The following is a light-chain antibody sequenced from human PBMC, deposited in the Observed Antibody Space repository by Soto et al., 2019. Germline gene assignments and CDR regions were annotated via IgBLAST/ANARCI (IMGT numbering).Light chain of an antibody. CDR1: SSNIGNNY. V-gene: IGLV1-51*02. J-gene: IGLJ1*01. Sequence: QSALTQPPSVSAAPGQKVTISCSGSSSNIGNNYVSWYQQLPGTAPKLLIYENNKRPSGIPDRFSGSKSGTSATLGITGLQTGDEADYYCGPWDSSLSAGCVFGTGTKAPS. CDR2: ENN. CDR3: GPWDSSLSAGCV.